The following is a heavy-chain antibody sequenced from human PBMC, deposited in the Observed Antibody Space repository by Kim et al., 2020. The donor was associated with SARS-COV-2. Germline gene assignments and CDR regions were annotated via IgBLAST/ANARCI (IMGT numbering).Heavy chain of an antibody. D-gene: IGHD6-13*01. CDR2: IDPSDDWT. V-gene: IGHV5-10-1*01. Sequence: GESLKISCQASGYSFSNSWIFWVRQMPGKGLEWMGRIDPSDDWTECSPSFQGHVTISVDKSTKTASLQWTSLKASDSGMYYCARGGEHPSYSSSWHFD. CDR3: ARGGEHPSYSSSWHFD. CDR1: GYSFSNSW. J-gene: IGHJ4*01.